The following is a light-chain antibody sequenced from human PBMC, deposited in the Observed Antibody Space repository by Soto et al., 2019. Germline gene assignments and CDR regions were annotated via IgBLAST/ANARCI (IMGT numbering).Light chain of an antibody. Sequence: EIVLTQSPATLSLSPGERATLSCRARQNVGGYLAWYQQKPGQAPRLLIYDASNRATGIPARFSGSGSGTDFSLTISSLEPEDLAVYYCQQRSTCPLPFGGGTKVEIK. CDR3: QQRSTCPLP. CDR1: QNVGGY. CDR2: DAS. J-gene: IGKJ4*01. V-gene: IGKV3-11*01.